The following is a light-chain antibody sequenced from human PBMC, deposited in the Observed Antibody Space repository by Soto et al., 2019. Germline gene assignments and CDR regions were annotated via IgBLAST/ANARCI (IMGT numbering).Light chain of an antibody. CDR3: QQYNNWPPIT. J-gene: IGKJ5*01. CDR1: QSVNSN. Sequence: ETVVSQSPSTLSVSPGERATLSCRASQSVNSNLAWYQQKLGQAPRVLIFGASTRATGIPARFSGSGSGTEFTLTISSLQSEDFAVYYCQQYNNWPPITFGQGTRLEIK. CDR2: GAS. V-gene: IGKV3-15*01.